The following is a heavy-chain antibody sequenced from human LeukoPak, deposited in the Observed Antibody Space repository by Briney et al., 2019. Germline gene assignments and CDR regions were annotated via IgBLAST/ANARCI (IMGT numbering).Heavy chain of an antibody. V-gene: IGHV4-4*07. D-gene: IGHD3-22*01. Sequence: SETLSLTCTVSGGSISSYYWSWIRQPAGKGLEWIGRIYTSGSTNYNPSLKSRVTMSVDTSKNQFSLKLSSVTAADTAVYYCARDTYYYDSSGYTSWFDPWGQGTLVTVSS. CDR1: GGSISSYY. J-gene: IGHJ5*02. CDR2: IYTSGST. CDR3: ARDTYYYDSSGYTSWFDP.